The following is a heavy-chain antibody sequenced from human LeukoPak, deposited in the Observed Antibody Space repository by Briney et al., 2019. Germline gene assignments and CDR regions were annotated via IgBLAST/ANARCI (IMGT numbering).Heavy chain of an antibody. D-gene: IGHD3-22*01. CDR3: ARGHYYDSRGTTPNDY. CDR1: GFTFSSYE. V-gene: IGHV3-48*03. J-gene: IGHJ4*02. Sequence: GGSLRLSCAASGFTFSSYEMNWVRQAPGKGLQWVSYISSRGSTIYYADSVKGRFTISRDNAKNSLFLQMNSLRAEDTAVYYCARGHYYDSRGTTPNDYWGQGTLVTVSS. CDR2: ISSRGSTI.